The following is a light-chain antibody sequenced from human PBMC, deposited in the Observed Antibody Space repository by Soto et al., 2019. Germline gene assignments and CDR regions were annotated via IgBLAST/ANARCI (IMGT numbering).Light chain of an antibody. CDR2: AAT. CDR1: QGINFY. CDR3: QQYYTYPYT. J-gene: IGKJ2*01. V-gene: IGKV1-16*01. Sequence: DIQMTQSPSSLSASVGDRVTITCRASQGINFYLAWYQQKPGKAPKSLIYAATNVESGVPSRFSGSGSGTHFTLTINDLEPEDFATYFCQQYYTYPYTLGQGTKLEI.